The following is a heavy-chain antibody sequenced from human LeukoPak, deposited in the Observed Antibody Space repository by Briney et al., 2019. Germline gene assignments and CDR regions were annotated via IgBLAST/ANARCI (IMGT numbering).Heavy chain of an antibody. V-gene: IGHV4-30-2*01. Sequence: SETLSLTCAVSGGSISSGGYSWSWIRQPPGKGLEWIGYIYHSGSTYYNPSLKSRVTISVDRSKNQFSLKLTSVTAADTAVYFCARDSDSGFQWGQGMLVTVSS. CDR1: GGSISSGGYS. D-gene: IGHD3-10*01. CDR2: IYHSGST. J-gene: IGHJ4*02. CDR3: ARDSDSGFQ.